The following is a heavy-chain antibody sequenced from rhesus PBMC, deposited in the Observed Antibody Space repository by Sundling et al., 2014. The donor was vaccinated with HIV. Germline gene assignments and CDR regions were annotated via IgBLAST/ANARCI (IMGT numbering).Heavy chain of an antibody. CDR1: GGSITSSNW. CDR2: IYGSGVST. Sequence: QVQLQESGPGLVKPSETLSLTCAVSGGSITSSNWWHWIRQSPGKGLEWIGGIYGSGVSTEYNPSLKSRVTISKDISKKQFSLQLSSVTAADTAVYYCASRRCSTSYCSAFDFWGRGVLVTVSS. D-gene: IGHD2-15*01. V-gene: IGHV4-93*01. CDR3: ASRRCSTSYCSAFDF. J-gene: IGHJ4*01.